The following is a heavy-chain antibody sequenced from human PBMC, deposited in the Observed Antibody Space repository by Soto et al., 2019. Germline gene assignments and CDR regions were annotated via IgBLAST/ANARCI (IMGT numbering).Heavy chain of an antibody. J-gene: IGHJ6*02. Sequence: QVQVVQSGVEVRRPGSSVKVSCKASGDTFKNCVISWVRQAPGQGLEWMGGIIPLFGTTDFAQRFQGRLTITPDESTTTAYMELSMLRSEDTATYYCAAELGFGKLSVVWGQGTTVIVSS. D-gene: IGHD3-10*01. CDR3: AAELGFGKLSVV. CDR2: IIPLFGTT. V-gene: IGHV1-69*01. CDR1: GDTFKNCV.